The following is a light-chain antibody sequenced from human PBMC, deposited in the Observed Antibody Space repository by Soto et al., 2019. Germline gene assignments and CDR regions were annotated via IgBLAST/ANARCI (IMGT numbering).Light chain of an antibody. J-gene: IGKJ3*01. CDR1: QTITTS. Sequence: LTQSPGTLSLSPGETATLYCRDSQTITTSLAWYQQKPGQAPRLLIYAASSRATGIPDRFSGSGSGTDFTLTISGLEPEDFAVYYCQQYGSTFTFGPGTKVDIK. CDR2: AAS. V-gene: IGKV3-20*01. CDR3: QQYGSTFT.